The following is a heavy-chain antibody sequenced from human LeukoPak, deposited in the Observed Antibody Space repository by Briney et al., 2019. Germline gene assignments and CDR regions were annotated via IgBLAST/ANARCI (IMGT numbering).Heavy chain of an antibody. Sequence: TGGSLRLSWAASGFTFSSYAMSWVRQAPGKGLEWVSAISGSGGSTYYADSVKGRFTISRDNSKNTLYLQMNSLSAEATAVYYCAKALAPAGNYWGQGTLVTVSS. J-gene: IGHJ4*02. V-gene: IGHV3-23*01. CDR3: AKALAPAGNY. CDR2: ISGSGGST. CDR1: GFTFSSYA. D-gene: IGHD6-13*01.